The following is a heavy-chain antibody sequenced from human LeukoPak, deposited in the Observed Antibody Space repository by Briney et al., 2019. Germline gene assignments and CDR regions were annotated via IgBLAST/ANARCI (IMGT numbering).Heavy chain of an antibody. CDR1: GFTFSSYG. D-gene: IGHD2/OR15-2a*01. V-gene: IGHV3-7*01. J-gene: IGHJ4*02. CDR3: ARANSLGY. Sequence: GSLRLSCAASGFTFSSYGMHWVRQAPGKGLEWVANIKQDGSEKYYVDSVKGRFTISRDNAKNSLYLQMNSLRAEDTAVYYCARANSLGYWGQGTLVTVSS. CDR2: IKQDGSEK.